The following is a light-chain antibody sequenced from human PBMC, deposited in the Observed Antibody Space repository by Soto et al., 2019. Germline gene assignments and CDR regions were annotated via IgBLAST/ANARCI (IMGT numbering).Light chain of an antibody. CDR1: QSVSSSF. CDR3: QQYGSAPYT. CDR2: AAS. J-gene: IGKJ2*01. Sequence: DIVLTQSPATLSSSAGERATLSCRASQSVSSSFLAWYQQKPGLAPMLLIYAASSRPTGLPDRFSGSGSGTDFTLTISRLEPEDFAAYYCQQYGSAPYTFGHGTKLEIK. V-gene: IGKV3D-20*01.